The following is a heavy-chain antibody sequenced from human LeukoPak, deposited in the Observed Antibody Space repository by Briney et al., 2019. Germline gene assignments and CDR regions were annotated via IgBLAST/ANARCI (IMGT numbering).Heavy chain of an antibody. V-gene: IGHV4-34*01. J-gene: IGHJ4*02. CDR1: GGSFSGYY. CDR2: INHSGST. CDR3: ARGNLYYFDSSGYYFKFDY. D-gene: IGHD3-22*01. Sequence: SETLSLTCAVYGGSFSGYYWSWIRQPPGKGLEWIGEINHSGSTNYIPSLKSRVTISVDTSKNQLSLKLSSVTAADTAVYYCARGNLYYFDSSGYYFKFDYWGQGTLVTVSS.